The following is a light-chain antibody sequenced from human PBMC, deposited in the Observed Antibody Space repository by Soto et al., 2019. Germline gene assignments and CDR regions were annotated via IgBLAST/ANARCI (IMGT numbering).Light chain of an antibody. Sequence: EIVLTQSPGTLSLSPGERATLSCRASESVRDNYLAWYQQRSGQAPRLVIYGASSRASAVPGRFSGSGSGADFTLTISRLEPEDFAVYYCQQYGSSPLTFGGGTKVDIK. J-gene: IGKJ4*01. CDR2: GAS. CDR1: ESVRDNY. CDR3: QQYGSSPLT. V-gene: IGKV3-20*01.